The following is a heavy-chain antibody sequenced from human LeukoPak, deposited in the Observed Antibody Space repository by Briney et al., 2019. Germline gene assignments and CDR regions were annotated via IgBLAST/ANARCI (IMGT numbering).Heavy chain of an antibody. CDR1: GFTFSSYA. D-gene: IGHD4-17*01. CDR3: ARDITVTEHYYYYGMDV. J-gene: IGHJ6*02. Sequence: GGSLRLSCAASGFTFSSYAMHWVRQAPGKGLEWVAVMSYDGSNKYYADSVKGRFTISRDNSKNTLYLQMNSLRAEDTAVYYCARDITVTEHYYYYGMDVWGQGTTVTVSS. V-gene: IGHV3-30*04. CDR2: MSYDGSNK.